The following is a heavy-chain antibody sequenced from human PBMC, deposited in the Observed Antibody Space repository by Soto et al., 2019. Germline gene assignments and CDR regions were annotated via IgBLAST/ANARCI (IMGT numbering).Heavy chain of an antibody. J-gene: IGHJ4*02. D-gene: IGHD6-19*01. CDR3: ARVRVNIAVAGTLDY. CDR1: GGSISSGDYY. V-gene: IGHV4-30-4*01. Sequence: SETLSLTCTVSGGSISSGDYYWSWIRQPPGKGLEWIGYIYYSGSTYYNPSLKSRVTISVDTSKNQFSLKLSSVTAADTAVYYCARVRVNIAVAGTLDYWGQGTLVTVSS. CDR2: IYYSGST.